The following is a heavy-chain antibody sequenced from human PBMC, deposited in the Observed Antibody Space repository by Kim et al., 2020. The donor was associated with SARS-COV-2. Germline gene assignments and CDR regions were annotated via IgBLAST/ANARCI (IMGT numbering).Heavy chain of an antibody. CDR2: T. V-gene: IGHV4-59*01. Sequence: TNYSPSLKSRVTISVDTSKNQFSLKLSSVTAADTAVYYCARDRYSYGLDPWGQGTLVTVSS. D-gene: IGHD5-18*01. CDR3: ARDRYSYGLDP. J-gene: IGHJ5*02.